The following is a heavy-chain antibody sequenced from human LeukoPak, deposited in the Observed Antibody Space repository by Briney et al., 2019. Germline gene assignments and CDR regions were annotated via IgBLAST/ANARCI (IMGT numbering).Heavy chain of an antibody. V-gene: IGHV4-39*07. CDR2: IYYSGST. CDR3: ARGAEQWLAFDY. CDR1: GGSISSSAYY. Sequence: PSETLSLTCTVSGGSISSSAYYWGWIRQPPGKGLDWIGSIYYSGSTYYNPSLKSRVTMSVDTSKNQFSLKLSSVTAADTAVYYCARGAEQWLAFDYWGQGTLVTVSS. D-gene: IGHD6-19*01. J-gene: IGHJ4*02.